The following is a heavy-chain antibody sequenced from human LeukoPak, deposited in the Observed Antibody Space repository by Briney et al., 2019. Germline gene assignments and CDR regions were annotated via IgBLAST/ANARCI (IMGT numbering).Heavy chain of an antibody. CDR1: GYTFTGYY. CDR3: ARDMAFIAAAGTGLDY. Sequence: ASVKVSCKASGYTFTGYYMHWVRQAPGQGLEWMGWINPDSGGTNYAQKFQGRVTVTRDTSISTAYMELSRLRSDDMAVYYCARDMAFIAAAGTGLDYWGQGTLVTVSS. V-gene: IGHV1-2*02. D-gene: IGHD6-13*01. J-gene: IGHJ4*02. CDR2: INPDSGGT.